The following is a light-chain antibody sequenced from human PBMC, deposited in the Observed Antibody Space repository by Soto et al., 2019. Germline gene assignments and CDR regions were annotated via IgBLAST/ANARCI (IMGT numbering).Light chain of an antibody. CDR2: SNN. Sequence: QSALTQPPSASGTPGQRVTISCSGSSSNIGSNTVNWYQQLPGTAPKLLIYSNNQRPSGVPDRFSGSKSGTSASLAIAGLQAEDEADYYCQSYDTMLSGPGVFGGGTKLTVL. V-gene: IGLV1-44*01. CDR3: QSYDTMLSGPGV. CDR1: SSNIGSNT. J-gene: IGLJ2*01.